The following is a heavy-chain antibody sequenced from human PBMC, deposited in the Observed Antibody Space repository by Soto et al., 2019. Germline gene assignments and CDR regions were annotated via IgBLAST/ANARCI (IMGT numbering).Heavy chain of an antibody. D-gene: IGHD2-2*01. Sequence: EVQLVESGGGLVQPGGSLRLSCAASGFTFSTYSMSWVRQAPGKGLEWVSYISRSADTIYYADSVKGRFTISRDNAKNSLYLQRDRRRAEDTAIYYCARDGGCNSTTCYLVSYDSWGRGTLITVSS. CDR3: ARDGGCNSTTCYLVSYDS. CDR1: GFTFSTYS. J-gene: IGHJ4*02. CDR2: ISRSADTI. V-gene: IGHV3-48*01.